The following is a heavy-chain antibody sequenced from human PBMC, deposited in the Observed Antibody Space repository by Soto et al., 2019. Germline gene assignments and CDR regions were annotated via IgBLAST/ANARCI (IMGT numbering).Heavy chain of an antibody. CDR3: ARDRGDYDFWSGYSFASDI. Sequence: GGSLRLSCAASGFTFSTYWMTWVRQAPGKGLEWVANIKKDGSEKYYVDSVKGRFTISRDNAKNSLYLQMNSLRAEDTAVYYCARDRGDYDFWSGYSFASDIWGQGTMVTVSS. V-gene: IGHV3-7*05. J-gene: IGHJ3*02. CDR1: GFTFSTYW. D-gene: IGHD3-3*01. CDR2: IKKDGSEK.